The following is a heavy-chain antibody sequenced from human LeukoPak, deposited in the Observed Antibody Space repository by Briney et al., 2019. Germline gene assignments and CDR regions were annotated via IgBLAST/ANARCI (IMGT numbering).Heavy chain of an antibody. V-gene: IGHV3-23*01. CDR1: GFTLNNYA. CDR2: ISGSGGGT. D-gene: IGHD3-22*01. CDR3: AKGATVVVVTTIQY. J-gene: IGHJ1*01. Sequence: GGSLRLSCVASGFTLNNYAMSWVRQAPGRGLEWVSTISGSGGGTYYADSVKGRFTIPRDNSKNTLFLQMNSLRAEDTAVYYCAKGATVVVVTTIQYWGQGTLVTVSS.